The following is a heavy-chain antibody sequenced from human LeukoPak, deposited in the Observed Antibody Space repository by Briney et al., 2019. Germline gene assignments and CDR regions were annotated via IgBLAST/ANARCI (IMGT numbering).Heavy chain of an antibody. CDR2: IIPIFGTA. D-gene: IGHD6-19*01. CDR3: ARAPFSSGWYLPWGYMDV. Sequence: GASVKVSCKASGGTFSNYAISWVRQAPGQGLEWMGGIIPIFGTANYAQKFRGRVTITADKSTSTAYMELRSLRSDDTAVYYYARAPFSSGWYLPWGYMDVWGKGTTVTISS. V-gene: IGHV1-69*06. CDR1: GGTFSNYA. J-gene: IGHJ6*03.